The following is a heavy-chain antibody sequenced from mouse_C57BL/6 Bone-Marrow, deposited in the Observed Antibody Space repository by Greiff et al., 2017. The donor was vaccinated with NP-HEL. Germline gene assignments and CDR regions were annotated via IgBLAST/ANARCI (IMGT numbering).Heavy chain of an antibody. CDR2: ISSGSSTI. CDR1: GFTFSDYG. Sequence: EVQLVESGGGLVKPGGSLKLSCAASGFTFSDYGMHWVRQAPEKGLEWVAYISSGSSTIYYADTVKGRFTISRDNAKNTLFLQMTSLRSEDTAMYYCARPDYGSSHFDYWGQGTTLIVSS. V-gene: IGHV5-17*01. J-gene: IGHJ2*01. CDR3: ARPDYGSSHFDY. D-gene: IGHD1-1*01.